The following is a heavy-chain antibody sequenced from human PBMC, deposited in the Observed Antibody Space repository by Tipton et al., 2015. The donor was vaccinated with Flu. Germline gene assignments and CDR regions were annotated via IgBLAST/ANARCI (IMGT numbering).Heavy chain of an antibody. CDR3: ARETTTVTTIDY. Sequence: LRLSCTVSGVSISNADSYWNWIRQPPGKGLEWIGNIHRSGTIYYNPSLKSRVTMSVDKSKNQFSLKLSSVTAADTAVYYCARETTTVTTIDYWGQGTLVTVSS. J-gene: IGHJ4*02. CDR2: IHRSGTI. D-gene: IGHD4-17*01. CDR1: GVSISNADSY. V-gene: IGHV4-30-4*01.